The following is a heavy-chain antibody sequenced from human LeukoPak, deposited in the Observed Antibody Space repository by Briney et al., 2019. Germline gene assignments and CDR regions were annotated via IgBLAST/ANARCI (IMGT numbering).Heavy chain of an antibody. CDR1: GYTFTSYY. Sequence: ASVKVSCKASGYTFTSYYMHWVRQAPGQGLEWMGIINPSGGSTSYAQKFQGRVTMTRDTSTSTAYMELSSLRSEDTAVYYCARVGRDGYNFGRFDYWGQGTLVTVSS. D-gene: IGHD5-24*01. CDR2: INPSGGST. CDR3: ARVGRDGYNFGRFDY. V-gene: IGHV1-46*01. J-gene: IGHJ4*02.